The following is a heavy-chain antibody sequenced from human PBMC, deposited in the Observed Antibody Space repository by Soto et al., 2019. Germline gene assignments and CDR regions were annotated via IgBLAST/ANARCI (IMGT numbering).Heavy chain of an antibody. CDR3: SKARVRIVGANSFDY. J-gene: IGHJ4*02. D-gene: IGHD1-26*01. CDR1: GFTFSNYG. V-gene: IGHV3-30*18. CDR2: ISDDGDKR. Sequence: GGSLRLSCVGSGFTFSNYGMHWVRQPPGKGLEWVALISDDGDKRYYADSVRGRLIISRDNSKDTLYLQMNSLGPDDTAVYFCSKARVRIVGANSFDYWGQGTPVTVSS.